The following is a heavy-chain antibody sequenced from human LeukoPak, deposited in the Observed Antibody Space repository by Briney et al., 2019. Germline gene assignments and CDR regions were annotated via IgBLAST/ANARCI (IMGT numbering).Heavy chain of an antibody. V-gene: IGHV3-33*01. Sequence: PGGSLRLSCAASGFTFSSYGMHWVRQAPGKGLEWAAIIWYDGSDKYYADSVKGRFTISRDNSKNTLYLQMNSLRAEDTAVYYCASNYFDSSGYSFVDYWGQGTLVTVSS. CDR1: GFTFSSYG. CDR2: IWYDGSDK. D-gene: IGHD3-22*01. CDR3: ASNYFDSSGYSFVDY. J-gene: IGHJ4*02.